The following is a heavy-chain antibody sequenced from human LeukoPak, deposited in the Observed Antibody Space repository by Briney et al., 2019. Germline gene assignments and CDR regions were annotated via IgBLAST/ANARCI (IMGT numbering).Heavy chain of an antibody. J-gene: IGHJ6*03. D-gene: IGHD6-19*01. CDR1: GFTFSSYA. CDR2: ISSNGGST. Sequence: PGGSLRLSCAASGFTFSSYAMHWARQAPGKGLEYVSAISSNGGSTYYANSVKGRFTISRDNSKNTLYLQMGSLRAEDMAVYYCARDSGIAVAGTGYYYYYYMDVWGKGTTVTVSS. V-gene: IGHV3-64*01. CDR3: ARDSGIAVAGTGYYYYYYMDV.